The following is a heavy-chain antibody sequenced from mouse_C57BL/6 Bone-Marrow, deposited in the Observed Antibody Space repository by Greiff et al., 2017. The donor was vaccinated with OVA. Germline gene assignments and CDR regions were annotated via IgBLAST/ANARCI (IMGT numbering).Heavy chain of an antibody. V-gene: IGHV1-76*01. J-gene: IGHJ3*01. CDR3: ARVGTWFAY. Sequence: QVQLQQSGAELVRPGASVTLSCKASGYTFTDYYINWVKQRPGQGLEWIARIFPGSGNTYYNEKFKGKTTLTAEKSSSTAYMQLSSLTSEDSAVYFCARVGTWFAYWGQGTLVTVSA. CDR1: GYTFTDYY. D-gene: IGHD4-1*01. CDR2: IFPGSGNT.